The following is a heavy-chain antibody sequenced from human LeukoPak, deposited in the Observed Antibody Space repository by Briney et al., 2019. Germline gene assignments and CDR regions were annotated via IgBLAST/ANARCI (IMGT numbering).Heavy chain of an antibody. CDR3: ASLLFIRRAVFFDP. CDR2: INPKTGDT. CDR1: GYTFTGYF. Sequence: ASVKVSCKASGYTFTGYFMHCVRQAPGQGLEWVGYINPKTGDTHYAQKFRGRVTMTRDTSISTASLELSRLTSGDTAIFYCASLLFIRRAVFFDPGGEGTRESVST. J-gene: IGHJ5*02. V-gene: IGHV1-2*02. D-gene: IGHD2/OR15-2a*01.